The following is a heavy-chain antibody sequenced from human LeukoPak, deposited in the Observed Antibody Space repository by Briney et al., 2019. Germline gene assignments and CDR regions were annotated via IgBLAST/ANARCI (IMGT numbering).Heavy chain of an antibody. CDR3: AKDWGAYCGGDCYGFGY. V-gene: IGHV3-23*01. CDR2: ISGSGGST. D-gene: IGHD2-21*02. Sequence: GGSLRLSCGASGFTFTAYAMNWVRQGPGKGLEWVSAISGSGGSTYYADSVKGRFTISRDKSKNTLYLQMNSLRAEDTAVYYCAKDWGAYCGGDCYGFGYWGQGTLVTVSS. J-gene: IGHJ4*02. CDR1: GFTFTAYA.